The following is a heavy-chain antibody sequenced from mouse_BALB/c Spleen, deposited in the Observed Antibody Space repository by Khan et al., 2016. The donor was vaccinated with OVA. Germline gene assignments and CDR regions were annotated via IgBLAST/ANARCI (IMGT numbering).Heavy chain of an antibody. CDR2: IYPGDGNT. J-gene: IGHJ3*01. Sequence: QVQLKQSGAELVRSGSSVKISCKASGYAFSNYLMNWVKQGPGQGLAWIGQIYPGDGNTNYTGKFKDKATLTADNSSTTAYMQLRSLASEDSAVYFCARSGYGYFAYWGQGTMVTVSA. D-gene: IGHD1-2*01. V-gene: IGHV1-80*01. CDR3: ARSGYGYFAY. CDR1: GYAFSNYL.